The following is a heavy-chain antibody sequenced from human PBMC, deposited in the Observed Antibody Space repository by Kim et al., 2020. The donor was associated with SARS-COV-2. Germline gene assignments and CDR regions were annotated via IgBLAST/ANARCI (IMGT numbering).Heavy chain of an antibody. V-gene: IGHV4-34*01. J-gene: IGHJ3*02. CDR3: ARQSGYYDSSGYYYHDAFDI. Sequence: SETLSLTCAVYGGSFSGYYWSWIRQPPGKGLEWIGEINHSGSTNYNPSLKSRVTISVDTSKNQFSLKLSSVTAADTAVYYCARQSGYYDSSGYYYHDAFDIWGQGTMVTVSS. CDR2: INHSGST. CDR1: GGSFSGYY. D-gene: IGHD3-22*01.